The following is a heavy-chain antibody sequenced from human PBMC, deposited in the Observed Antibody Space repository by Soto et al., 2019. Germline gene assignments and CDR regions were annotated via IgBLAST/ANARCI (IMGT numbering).Heavy chain of an antibody. J-gene: IGHJ2*01. Sequence: QVQLVQSGAEVKKPGSSVKVSCRASGGTFSSFAISWVRQAPGQGLEWMGGIIPIFGTANYAQKFQGRVTITADESTSTAYRELSSLRSEDTAVYYCARGSYCGGDCYSRYFDLWGRGALVTVSS. V-gene: IGHV1-69*12. D-gene: IGHD2-21*02. CDR1: GGTFSSFA. CDR3: ARGSYCGGDCYSRYFDL. CDR2: IIPIFGTA.